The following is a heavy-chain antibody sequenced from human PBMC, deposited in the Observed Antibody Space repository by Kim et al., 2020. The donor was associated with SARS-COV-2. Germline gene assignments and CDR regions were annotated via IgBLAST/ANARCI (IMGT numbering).Heavy chain of an antibody. CDR1: GGSFSGYY. D-gene: IGHD4-17*01. Sequence: SETLSLTCAVYGGSFSGYYWSWIRQPPGKGLEWIGEINHSGSTNYNPSLKSRVTISVDTSKNQFSLKLSSVTAADTAVYYCARARGDYRKIFDYWGQGTLVTVSS. J-gene: IGHJ4*02. CDR2: INHSGST. V-gene: IGHV4-34*01. CDR3: ARARGDYRKIFDY.